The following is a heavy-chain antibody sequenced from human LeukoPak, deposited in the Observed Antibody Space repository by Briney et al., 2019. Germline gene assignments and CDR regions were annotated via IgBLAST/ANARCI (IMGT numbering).Heavy chain of an antibody. Sequence: SETLSLTCAVYGGSFSGYYWSWIRQPPGKGLEWIGEINHSGSTNYNPSLKSRVTISVDTSKNQFSLKLSSVTAADTAVYYCARVPAATRRRWFDPWGQGTLVTVSS. D-gene: IGHD2-2*01. V-gene: IGHV4-34*01. CDR3: ARVPAATRRRWFDP. J-gene: IGHJ5*02. CDR1: GGSFSGYY. CDR2: INHSGST.